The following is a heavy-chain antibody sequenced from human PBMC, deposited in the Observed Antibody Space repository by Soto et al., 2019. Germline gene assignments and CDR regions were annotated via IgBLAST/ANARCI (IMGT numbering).Heavy chain of an antibody. CDR3: SRITRPDNGALYYFGP. D-gene: IGHD4-17*01. V-gene: IGHV4-59*01. Sequence: PSETLSLTCTVSGGCISCYYCSWIRQPPADGLDWIGYLRDSGRTNYNPSLRSRVTISLDPSKNHCTMKLTSVPAGHTAMYFCSRITRPDNGALYYFGPWGQVLLVTVSS. CDR1: GGCISCYY. J-gene: IGHJ4*02. CDR2: LRDSGRT.